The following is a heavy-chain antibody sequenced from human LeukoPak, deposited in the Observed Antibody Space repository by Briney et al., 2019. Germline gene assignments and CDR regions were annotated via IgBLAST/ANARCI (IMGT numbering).Heavy chain of an antibody. J-gene: IGHJ5*02. Sequence: SETLSLTCTVSGGSISSSSYYWGWIRQPPGKGLEWIGSIYYNGSTYYNPSLKSRVTISVDTSRNQFSLKLSSVTAADTAVYYCASSDFWSGYYIGWCDPWGQGTLVSVSS. D-gene: IGHD3-3*01. CDR3: ASSDFWSGYYIGWCDP. CDR2: IYYNGST. CDR1: GGSISSSSYY. V-gene: IGHV4-39*07.